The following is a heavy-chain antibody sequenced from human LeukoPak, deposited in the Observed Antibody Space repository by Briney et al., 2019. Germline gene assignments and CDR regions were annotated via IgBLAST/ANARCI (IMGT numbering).Heavy chain of an antibody. D-gene: IGHD6-13*01. CDR1: GFTFSTYA. V-gene: IGHV1-3*04. J-gene: IGHJ5*02. Sequence: GGSLRLSCAGSGFTFSTYAMHWVRQAPGQRPEWMGWINTGNGNTKYSQKFQGRVTISRDTSANTAYMEVSSLRSEDTAVYYCARGAAEGLDRWGQGTLVTVSS. CDR3: ARGAAEGLDR. CDR2: INTGNGNT.